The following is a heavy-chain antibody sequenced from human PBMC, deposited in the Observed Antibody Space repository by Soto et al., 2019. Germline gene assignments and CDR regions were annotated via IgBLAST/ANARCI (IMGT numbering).Heavy chain of an antibody. J-gene: IGHJ4*02. Sequence: QVQLQESGPGLVKPSGTLSLTCAVSGGSISSSNWWGWVRQPPGKGLEWIGEIYHSGSTNYNPSLKSRVTISVAKSKNPSSLKLSSVTAADTAVYYCARRMPGAYYYDSSGYCFDYWGQGTLVTVSS. CDR3: ARRMPGAYYYDSSGYCFDY. CDR1: GGSISSSNW. CDR2: IYHSGST. D-gene: IGHD3-22*01. V-gene: IGHV4-4*02.